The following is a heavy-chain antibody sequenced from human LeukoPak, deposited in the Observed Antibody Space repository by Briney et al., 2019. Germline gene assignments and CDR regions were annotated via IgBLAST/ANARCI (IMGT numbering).Heavy chain of an antibody. V-gene: IGHV1-46*03. CDR3: ARDYGDIVVVPAAVPSYYYYYMDV. J-gene: IGHJ6*03. Sequence: ASVKVSCKASGYTFTSYYMHWVRQAPGQGLEWMGIINPSGGSTSYAQKFQGRVTMTRDTSTSTVYMELSSLRSEDTAVYYCARDYGDIVVVPAAVPSYYYYYMDVRGKGTTVTVSS. D-gene: IGHD2-2*01. CDR2: INPSGGST. CDR1: GYTFTSYY.